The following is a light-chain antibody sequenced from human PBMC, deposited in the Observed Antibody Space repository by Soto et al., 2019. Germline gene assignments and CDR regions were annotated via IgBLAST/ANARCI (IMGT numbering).Light chain of an antibody. CDR1: SGHSSNI. V-gene: IGLV4-60*03. CDR2: LEGSGTY. J-gene: IGLJ3*02. Sequence: QPVLTQSSSASASLGSSVKLTCTLSSGHSSNIIAWHQQQPGKAPRFLMKLEGSGTYNKGSGVPDRFSGSNSGADRYLTISNLRSEDEADYYCETWDSNTRVFGGGTKLTVL. CDR3: ETWDSNTRV.